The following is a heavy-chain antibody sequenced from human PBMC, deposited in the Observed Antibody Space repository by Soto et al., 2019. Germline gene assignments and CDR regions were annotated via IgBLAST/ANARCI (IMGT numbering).Heavy chain of an antibody. Sequence: NPSETLSLTCAVYGGSFSGYYWSWIRQPPGKGLEWIGEINHSGSTNYNPSLKSRVTISVDTSKNQFSLKLSSVTAADTAVYYCARGLRIGGKGTLVTVPS. CDR1: GGSFSGYY. CDR3: ARGLRI. V-gene: IGHV4-34*01. CDR2: INHSGST. J-gene: IGHJ4*02.